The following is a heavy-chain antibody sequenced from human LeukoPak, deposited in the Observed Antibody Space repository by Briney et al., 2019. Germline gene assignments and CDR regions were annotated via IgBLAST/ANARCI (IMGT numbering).Heavy chain of an antibody. D-gene: IGHD3-10*01. CDR2: ISSSSSTI. CDR1: GFTFSSYS. J-gene: IGHJ4*02. CDR3: ARDMGNHYGSGSYSDY. V-gene: IGHV3-48*04. Sequence: GGSLRLSCAASGFTFSSYSMNWVRQAPGKGLEWVSYISSSSSTIYYADSVKGRFTISRDNAKNSLYLQMNSLRAEDTAVYYCARDMGNHYGSGSYSDYWGQGTLVTVSS.